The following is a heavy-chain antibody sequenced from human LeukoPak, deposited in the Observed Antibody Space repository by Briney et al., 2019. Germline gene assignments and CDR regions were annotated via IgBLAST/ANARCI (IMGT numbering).Heavy chain of an antibody. V-gene: IGHV4-4*07. CDR1: GGSISSYY. J-gene: IGHJ4*02. CDR3: ARGLRLGELSFDFDY. Sequence: SETLSLTCTVSGGSISSYYWSWIRQPAGKGLEWIGRIYTSGSTNYNPSLKSRVTMSVDTSKNQFSLKLSSVTAADTAVYYCARGLRLGELSFDFDYWGQGTLVTVSS. D-gene: IGHD3-16*02. CDR2: IYTSGST.